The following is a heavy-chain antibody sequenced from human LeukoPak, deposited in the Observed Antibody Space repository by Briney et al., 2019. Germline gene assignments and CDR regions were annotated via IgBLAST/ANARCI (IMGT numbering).Heavy chain of an antibody. Sequence: PGGTLRLSCAASGFSFSTYGMHWVRQAPGKGLEWVSGISESGGSTFYADSVKGRFTVSRDNAKNTLNLQMTSLRVEDTAVYFCAREKGRGVISPYYDCWGQGTLVTVSS. CDR3: AREKGRGVISPYYDC. CDR1: GFSFSTYG. V-gene: IGHV3-23*01. J-gene: IGHJ4*02. D-gene: IGHD3-10*01. CDR2: ISESGGST.